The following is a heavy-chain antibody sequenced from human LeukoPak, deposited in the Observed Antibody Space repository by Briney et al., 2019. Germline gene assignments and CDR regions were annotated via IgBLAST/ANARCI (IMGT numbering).Heavy chain of an antibody. V-gene: IGHV3-30*04. CDR2: ISYDGSNK. J-gene: IGHJ4*02. Sequence: GRSLRLSCAASGFTFSSYAMHWVRQAPGKGLEWVAVISYDGSNKYYADSVKGRFTISRDNSKNTLYLQMNSLRAEDTAVYYCARDDSFQVRGVLLDNWGQGTLVTVSS. CDR1: GFTFSSYA. D-gene: IGHD3-10*01. CDR3: ARDDSFQVRGVLLDN.